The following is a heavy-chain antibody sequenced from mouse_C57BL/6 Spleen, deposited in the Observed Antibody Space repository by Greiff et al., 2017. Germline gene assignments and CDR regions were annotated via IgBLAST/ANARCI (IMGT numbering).Heavy chain of an antibody. CDR1: GYTFTDYY. Sequence: EVQLQQSGPELVKPGASVKISCKASGYTFTDYYMNWVKQSHGKSLEWIGDINPNNGGTSYNQKFKGKATLTVDKSSSTAYMELRSLTSEDSAVYYCARGMIYYGSSYEGWFAYWGQGTLVTVSA. CDR3: ARGMIYYGSSYEGWFAY. D-gene: IGHD1-1*01. CDR2: INPNNGGT. J-gene: IGHJ3*01. V-gene: IGHV1-26*01.